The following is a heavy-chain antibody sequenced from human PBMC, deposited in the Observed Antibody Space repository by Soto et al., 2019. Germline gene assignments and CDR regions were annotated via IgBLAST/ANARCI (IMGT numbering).Heavy chain of an antibody. CDR3: ARGGRLRIEAAVHTFDY. CDR1: GGSFSGYY. CDR2: INHSGST. J-gene: IGHJ4*02. V-gene: IGHV4-34*01. Sequence: SETLSLTCAVYGGSFSGYYWSWIRQPPGKGLEWIGEINHSGSTNYNPSLKSRVTISVDTSKNQFSLKLSSVTAADTAVYYCARGGRLRIEAAVHTFDYWGQGTLVTVSS. D-gene: IGHD6-13*01.